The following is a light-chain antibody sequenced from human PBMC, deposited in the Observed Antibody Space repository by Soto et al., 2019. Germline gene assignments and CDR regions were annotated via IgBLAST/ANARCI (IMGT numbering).Light chain of an antibody. J-gene: IGKJ3*01. V-gene: IGKV3-11*01. CDR2: DAS. CDR3: QQRSNWPRLCT. CDR1: QSVSSY. Sequence: EIVLTQSPATLSLSPGERATLSCRASQSVSSYLAWYQQKPGQATRPLIYDASNRATGIPARFSGSGSGTDFSLTISSLEPENFAVYYCQQRSNWPRLCTCGPGTKVDIK.